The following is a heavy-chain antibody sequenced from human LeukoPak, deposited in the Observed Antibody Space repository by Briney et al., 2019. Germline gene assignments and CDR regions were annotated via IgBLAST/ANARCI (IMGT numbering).Heavy chain of an antibody. CDR3: AKGIAAELDAFDI. J-gene: IGHJ3*02. V-gene: IGHV3-23*01. D-gene: IGHD6-13*01. CDR2: ISGSGGST. CDR1: GLTFSSYA. Sequence: PGGSLRLSCAASGLTFSSYAMSWVRQAPGKGLEWVSAISGSGGSTYYADSVKGRFTISRDNSKNTLYLQMNNLRAEDTAVYYCAKGIAAELDAFDIWGQGTMVTVSS.